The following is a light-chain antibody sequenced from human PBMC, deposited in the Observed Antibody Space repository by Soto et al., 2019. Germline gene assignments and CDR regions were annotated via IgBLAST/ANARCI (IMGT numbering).Light chain of an antibody. J-gene: IGLJ2*01. CDR3: CSYAGESTVT. V-gene: IGLV2-23*01. CDR1: SPNVGVYKL. CDR2: EGS. Sequence: QSALTQPASVSGSPGQSITISCTGTSPNVGVYKLVSWYQQHPGKAPKLIIYEGSKRPSGVSNCFSGSKSGNAASLTISGFQAEDEADYHCCSYAGESTVTFGGGTKLTVL.